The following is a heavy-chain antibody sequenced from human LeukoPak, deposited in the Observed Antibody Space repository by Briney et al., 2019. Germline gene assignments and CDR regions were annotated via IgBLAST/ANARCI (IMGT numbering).Heavy chain of an antibody. CDR1: GGSISSYY. CDR2: IYYSGST. V-gene: IGHV4-59*08. CDR3: ARHFGSTYRSPLDY. Sequence: SETLSLTCTVSGGSISSYYWSWIRQPPGKGLEWIGYIYYSGSTNYNPSLKSRVTVSVDTSKNQFSLKLSSVTAADTAVYYCARHFGSTYRSPLDYWGQGTLVTVSS. J-gene: IGHJ4*02. D-gene: IGHD6-13*01.